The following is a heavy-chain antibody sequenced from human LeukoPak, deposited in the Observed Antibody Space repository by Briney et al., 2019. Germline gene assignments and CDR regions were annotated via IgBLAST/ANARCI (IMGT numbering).Heavy chain of an antibody. CDR1: GFTFSSYT. J-gene: IGHJ4*02. Sequence: GGSLRLSCAASGFTFSSYTMNWVRQAPGKGLEWVSYISSSSTNIYYADSVKGRFTISRDNAKNSLYLQMNSLRAEDTAVYYCARVLWFGELLFWGQGTLVTVSS. CDR3: ARVLWFGELLF. D-gene: IGHD3-10*01. V-gene: IGHV3-48*04. CDR2: ISSSSTNI.